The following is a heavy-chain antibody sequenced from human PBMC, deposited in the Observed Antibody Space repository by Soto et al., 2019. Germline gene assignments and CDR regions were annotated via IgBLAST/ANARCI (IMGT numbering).Heavy chain of an antibody. D-gene: IGHD2-21*02. CDR2: IFYSGRSGST. CDR1: GGSISSYY. J-gene: IGHJ5*02. V-gene: IGHV4-59*01. Sequence: PXETLSLTCSVSGGSISSYYWSWIRQPPGKGLEWIGYIFYSGRSGSTNYNPSLKSRVTISVDTSKNQFSLKLSSVTAADTAVYYCARTALGWFDPWGQGTLVTVS. CDR3: ARTALGWFDP.